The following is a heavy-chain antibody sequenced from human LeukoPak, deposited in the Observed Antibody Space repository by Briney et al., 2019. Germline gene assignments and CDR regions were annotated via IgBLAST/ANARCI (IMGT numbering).Heavy chain of an antibody. CDR2: ISYDGSNK. Sequence: GGSLRLSCAASGFTFSSYEMNWVRQAPGKGLEWVAVISYDGSNKYYADSVKGRFTISRDNSKNTLYLQMNSLRAEDTAVYYCARGWFDPWGQGTLVTVSS. CDR3: ARGWFDP. J-gene: IGHJ5*02. CDR1: GFTFSSYE. V-gene: IGHV3-30-3*01.